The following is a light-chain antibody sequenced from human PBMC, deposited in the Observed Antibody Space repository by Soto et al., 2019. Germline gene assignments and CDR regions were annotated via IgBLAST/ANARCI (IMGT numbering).Light chain of an antibody. CDR2: DAS. CDR1: QSVGSTN. V-gene: IGKV3D-20*01. CDR3: QQYGSAPFT. J-gene: IGKJ3*01. Sequence: EIVLTQSPATLSLSPGERATLSCGASQSVGSTNLAWYQQKPGLAPRLLIYDASRRATGIPDRFSGSGYGTDFSLTISRLEPEDFAVYHCQQYGSAPFTFGPGTKVEIK.